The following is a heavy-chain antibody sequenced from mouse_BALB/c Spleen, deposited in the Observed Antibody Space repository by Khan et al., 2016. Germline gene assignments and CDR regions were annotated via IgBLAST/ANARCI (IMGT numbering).Heavy chain of an antibody. D-gene: IGHD1-1*01. CDR1: GYTFTGYF. V-gene: IGHV1-18*01. Sequence: VQLQQSGPDLVKPGASVKISCKASGYTFTGYFMYWVKQSHEKSLEWIGRINPNTGGTYYNQKFKGKAILTVDKSSSTAYMELSSLTSEDSAVSYCVRDAMDYWGQGTSVTVSS. CDR3: VRDAMDY. J-gene: IGHJ4*01. CDR2: INPNTGGT.